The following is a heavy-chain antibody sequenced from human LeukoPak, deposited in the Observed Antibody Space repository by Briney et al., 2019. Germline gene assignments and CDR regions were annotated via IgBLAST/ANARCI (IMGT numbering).Heavy chain of an antibody. J-gene: IGHJ6*02. CDR3: ATRDLRPRAGDTYYYDSSGYPAEEYGMDV. CDR1: GYTLTGHY. D-gene: IGHD3-22*01. Sequence: ASVKVSCKASGYTLTGHYMHWVRQAPGQGLEWMGWINPNSGGTNYAQKFQGRVTMTRDTSISTAYMELSRLRSDDTAVYYCATRDLRPRAGDTYYYDSSGYPAEEYGMDVWGQGTTVTVSS. V-gene: IGHV1-2*02. CDR2: INPNSGGT.